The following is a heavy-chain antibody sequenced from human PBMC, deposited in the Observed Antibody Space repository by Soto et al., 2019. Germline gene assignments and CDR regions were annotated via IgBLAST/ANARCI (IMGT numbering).Heavy chain of an antibody. CDR1: GYTFTGYY. J-gene: IGHJ6*02. Sequence: QVQLVQSGTEVKRPGDSVKVSCKASGYTFTGYYVHWVRQDPGQGLAWMGWINPNSGDTYLAQRFQGRVTMNRDTSIGTDCMELIGLTSDETADYYWAKGGALAAAGTSVYLYNAMDVWGQGTTGTGSS. D-gene: IGHD6-13*01. CDR2: INPNSGDT. V-gene: IGHV1-2*02. CDR3: AKGGALAAAGTSVYLYNAMDV.